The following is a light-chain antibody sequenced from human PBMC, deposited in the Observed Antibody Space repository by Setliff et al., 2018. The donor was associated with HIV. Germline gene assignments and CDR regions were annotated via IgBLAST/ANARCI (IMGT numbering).Light chain of an antibody. CDR2: DAS. CDR3: QQYHYWPT. V-gene: IGKV3-15*01. Sequence: ELVVTQSPVTLSASPGDRVILSCRASQSVNFNVAWYQQKPGQSPRLLIYDASTRATGVPDRFSGSGSGTDFTLSIRSLQSEDFAIYHCQQYHYWPTFGQGTKVDIK. CDR1: QSVNFN. J-gene: IGKJ1*01.